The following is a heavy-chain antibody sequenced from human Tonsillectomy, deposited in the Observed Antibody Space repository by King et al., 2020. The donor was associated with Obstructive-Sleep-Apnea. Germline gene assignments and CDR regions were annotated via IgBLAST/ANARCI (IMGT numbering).Heavy chain of an antibody. J-gene: IGHJ4*02. CDR2: IYYSGST. CDR1: GGSISSYY. D-gene: IGHD3-22*01. V-gene: IGHV4-59*01. Sequence: VQLQESGPGLVKPSETLSLTCTVSGGSISSYYWSWIRQPPGKGLEWIGYIYYSGSTNYNPSLKSRVPISVDTSKNQFSLKLSSVTAADTAVYYCARGDDSSDYFFYFDYWGQGTLVTVSS. CDR3: ARGDDSSDYFFYFDY.